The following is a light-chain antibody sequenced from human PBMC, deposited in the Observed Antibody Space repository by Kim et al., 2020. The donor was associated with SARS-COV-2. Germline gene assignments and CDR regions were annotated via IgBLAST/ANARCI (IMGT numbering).Light chain of an antibody. J-gene: IGKJ2*01. Sequence: ETVMTQSPATLSVSPGDRATLSCRASQSVSSSLAWYQQKPGQAPRLLIYGGSVRAAGIPARFSGSGSGTELTLTISSLQSEDCAVYYCQQYHSWPYTFCQGTKLEIK. V-gene: IGKV3D-15*01. CDR2: GGS. CDR3: QQYHSWPYT. CDR1: QSVSSS.